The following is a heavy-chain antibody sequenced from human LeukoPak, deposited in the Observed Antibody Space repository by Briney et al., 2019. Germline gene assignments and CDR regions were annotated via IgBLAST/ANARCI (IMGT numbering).Heavy chain of an antibody. D-gene: IGHD2-2*01. CDR3: ARVEGCSSTSCYGWFDP. CDR1: GGTFSSYA. CDR2: IIPIFGTA. J-gene: IGHJ5*02. Sequence: SVKVSCKAPGGTFSSYAISWVRQAPGQGLEWMGGIIPIFGTANYAQKFQGRVTITADESTSTAYMELSSLRSEDTAVYYCARVEGCSSTSCYGWFDPWGQGTLVTVSS. V-gene: IGHV1-69*13.